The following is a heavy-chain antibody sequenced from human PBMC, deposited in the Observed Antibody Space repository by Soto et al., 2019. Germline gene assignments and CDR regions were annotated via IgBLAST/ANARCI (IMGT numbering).Heavy chain of an antibody. D-gene: IGHD3-9*01. CDR3: ARVAYDILTYGMDV. Sequence: ASVKVSCKASGYTFQTYDIIWVRQATGQGLEWMGWVTPHSGGTVYAQKVQGRVTMTRDTSISTAYMELGSLRSDDTAVYYCARVAYDILTYGMDVWGQGTTVTVSS. J-gene: IGHJ6*02. CDR1: GYTFQTYD. CDR2: VTPHSGGT. V-gene: IGHV1-8*02.